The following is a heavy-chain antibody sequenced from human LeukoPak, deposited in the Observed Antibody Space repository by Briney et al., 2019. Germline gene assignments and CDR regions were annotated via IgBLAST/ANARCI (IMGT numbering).Heavy chain of an antibody. CDR1: GFTFSSYW. V-gene: IGHV3-30*03. CDR2: ISYDGSNK. J-gene: IGHJ4*02. D-gene: IGHD2-2*01. Sequence: GGSLRLPCAASGFTFSSYWMSWVRQAPGKGLEWVAIISYDGSNKYYADSVKGRFTISRDNSKNTLYLQMNSLRAEDTAVYYCASGLDQLLQSLFDYWGQGTLVTVSS. CDR3: ASGLDQLLQSLFDY.